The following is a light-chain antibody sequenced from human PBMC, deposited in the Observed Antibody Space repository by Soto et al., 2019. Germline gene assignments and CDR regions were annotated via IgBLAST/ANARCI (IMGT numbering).Light chain of an antibody. J-gene: IGLJ1*01. CDR3: SSYAGSNNFGYV. Sequence: QSALTQRPSASGSPGQSVTISCTGTSSDVGGYNYVSWYQQHPGKAPKLMIYEVSKRPSGVPDRFSGSKSGNTASLTVSGLQAEDEADYYCSSYAGSNNFGYVFGTGTKLTVL. CDR1: SSDVGGYNY. CDR2: EVS. V-gene: IGLV2-8*01.